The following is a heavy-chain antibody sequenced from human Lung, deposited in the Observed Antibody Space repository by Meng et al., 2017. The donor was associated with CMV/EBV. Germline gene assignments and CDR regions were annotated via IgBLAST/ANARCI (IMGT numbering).Heavy chain of an antibody. J-gene: IGHJ5*02. CDR2: IRFDGTQT. V-gene: IGHV3-30*02. Sequence: SCEASGFTFSNYGMHWVRQAPGKGLEWVAYIRFDGTQTYYSDSVKGRFAIFRDNSKNTLYLQMHSLTTEDTAMFYCAKVAESKTSPYNCFGAWGQGTXVTVSS. CDR3: AKVAESKTSPYNCFGA. CDR1: GFTFSNYG.